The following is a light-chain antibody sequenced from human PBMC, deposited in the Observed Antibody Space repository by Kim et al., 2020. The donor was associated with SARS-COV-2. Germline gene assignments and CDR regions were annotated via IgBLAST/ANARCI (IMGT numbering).Light chain of an antibody. CDR3: QQYGSSPRKT. Sequence: ESVLTQSPGTLSLSPGERATLSCRASQRVSSSQLAWYQQRPGQAPRLLIYGASSRATGIPDRFSGSGSGTDFTLTISRLEAEDSAVYYCQQYGSSPRKTFGQGTKLEI. V-gene: IGKV3-20*01. J-gene: IGKJ2*01. CDR1: QRVSSSQ. CDR2: GAS.